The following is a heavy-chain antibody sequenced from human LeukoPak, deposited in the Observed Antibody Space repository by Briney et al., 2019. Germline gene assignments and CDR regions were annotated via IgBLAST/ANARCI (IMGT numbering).Heavy chain of an antibody. CDR3: ARERFRGGEGAFDI. CDR1: GFSFSTYA. D-gene: IGHD3-16*01. CDR2: INGNGGTT. Sequence: GGSLRLSCSASGFSFSTYAMHWARQAPGKGLEYVSTINGNGGTTYYADSVKGRFIISRDNSKNTLYLQMSSLRAEDTAVYYCARERFRGGEGAFDIWGQGTMVTVSS. J-gene: IGHJ3*02. V-gene: IGHV3-64*04.